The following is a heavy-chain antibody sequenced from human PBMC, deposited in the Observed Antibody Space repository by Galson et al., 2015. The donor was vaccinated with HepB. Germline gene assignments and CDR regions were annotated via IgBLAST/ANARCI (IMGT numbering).Heavy chain of an antibody. D-gene: IGHD6-13*01. CDR2: ISYDGSNK. CDR3: ARDGERGSSWLRE. V-gene: IGHV3-30-3*01. CDR1: GFTFSSYA. J-gene: IGHJ4*02. Sequence: SLRLSCAASGFTFSSYAMHWVRQAPGKGLEWVAVISYDGSNKYYADSVKGRFTISRDNSKNTLYLQMNSLRAEDTAVYYCARDGERGSSWLREWGQGTLVTVSS.